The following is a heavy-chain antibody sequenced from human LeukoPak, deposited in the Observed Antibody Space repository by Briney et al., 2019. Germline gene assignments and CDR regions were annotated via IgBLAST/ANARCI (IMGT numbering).Heavy chain of an antibody. J-gene: IGHJ4*02. Sequence: SEALSLICTVSGGSISSYYWSWIRQPPGKGLEWIGYIYYRGSTNYNPSLKSRVTISVDTSKNQFSLKLSSVTAADTAVYYCARCSRYYDSSGYHFYYFDYWGQGTLVTVSS. D-gene: IGHD3-22*01. V-gene: IGHV4-59*08. CDR2: IYYRGST. CDR3: ARCSRYYDSSGYHFYYFDY. CDR1: GGSISSYY.